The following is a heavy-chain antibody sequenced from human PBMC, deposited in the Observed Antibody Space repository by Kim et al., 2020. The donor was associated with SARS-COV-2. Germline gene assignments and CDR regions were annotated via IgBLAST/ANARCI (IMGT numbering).Heavy chain of an antibody. CDR2: IYYSGST. V-gene: IGHV4-59*08. CDR1: GGSISSYY. J-gene: IGHJ4*02. CDR3: ARHSIGSSWALTLNFDY. D-gene: IGHD6-13*01. Sequence: SETLSLTCTVSGGSISSYYWSWIRQPPGKGLEWIGYIYYSGSTYYTPSLKSRVTISVDTSKNQFSLKLSTVTAADTAVYYCARHSIGSSWALTLNFDYWGQRTLVTVSS.